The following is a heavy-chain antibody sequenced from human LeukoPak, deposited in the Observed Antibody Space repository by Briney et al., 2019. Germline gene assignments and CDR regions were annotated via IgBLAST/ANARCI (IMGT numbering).Heavy chain of an antibody. Sequence: GGSLRLSCAASGFTFSSYSMNWVRQAPGKGLEWVSSISSSSSYIYYADSVKGRFTISRDNAKNSLYLQMNSLRAEDTAVYYCARSMVRGVIIYYYYYMDVWGKGTTVTVSS. CDR3: ARSMVRGVIIYYYYYMDV. D-gene: IGHD3-10*01. J-gene: IGHJ6*03. CDR2: ISSSSSYI. V-gene: IGHV3-21*01. CDR1: GFTFSSYS.